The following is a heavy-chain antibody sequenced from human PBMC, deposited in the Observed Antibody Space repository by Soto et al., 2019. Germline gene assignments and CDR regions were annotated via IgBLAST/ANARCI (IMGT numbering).Heavy chain of an antibody. D-gene: IGHD2-8*02. Sequence: SVKVSCKASGGTFDNYAVSWVRQAPGQGLEWMGGIIPMFETVNYAQRFQGRLTIAADESTSTAYMELTSLTSADTAIYFCARGLRTGNYWMDVWGQGTTVTVSS. J-gene: IGHJ6*02. CDR2: IIPMFETV. CDR3: ARGLRTGNYWMDV. V-gene: IGHV1-69*13. CDR1: GGTFDNYA.